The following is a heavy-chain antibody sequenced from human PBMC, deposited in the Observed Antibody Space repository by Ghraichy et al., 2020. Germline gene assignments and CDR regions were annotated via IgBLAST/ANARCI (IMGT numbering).Heavy chain of an antibody. D-gene: IGHD3-10*01. CDR3: ARPVMVQGVRDAFDI. J-gene: IGHJ3*02. V-gene: IGHV4-31*03. Sequence: SETLSLTCTVSGGSISSGGYYWSWIRQHPGKGLEWIGYIYYSGSTYYNPSLKSRVTISVDTSKNQFSLKLSSVTAADTAVYYCARPVMVQGVRDAFDIWGQGTMVTVSS. CDR1: GGSISSGGYY. CDR2: IYYSGST.